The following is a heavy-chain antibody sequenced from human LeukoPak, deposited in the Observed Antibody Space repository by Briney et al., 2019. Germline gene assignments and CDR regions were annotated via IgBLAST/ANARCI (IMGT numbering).Heavy chain of an antibody. D-gene: IGHD3-16*02. Sequence: ASVKVSCKASGYTFTSYGISWVRQAPGQGLERMGWISAYNGNTNYAQKLQGRVTMTTDTSTSTAYMELRSLRSDDTAVYYCARDGGYDYVWGSYRYEDYWGQGTLVTVSS. CDR3: ARDGGYDYVWGSYRYEDY. CDR2: ISAYNGNT. J-gene: IGHJ4*02. V-gene: IGHV1-18*01. CDR1: GYTFTSYG.